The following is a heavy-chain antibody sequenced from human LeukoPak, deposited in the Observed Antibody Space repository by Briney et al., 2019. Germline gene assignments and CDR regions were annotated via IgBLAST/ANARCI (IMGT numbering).Heavy chain of an antibody. CDR1: GFTFSSYH. J-gene: IGHJ3*02. V-gene: IGHV3-21*01. CDR3: ARDSIRMVRGVISDNDAFDI. CDR2: ISSTSSYI. Sequence: GGSLRLSCAASGFTFSSYHMNWVRQAPGKGLEWVSFISSTSSYIYYADSVKGRFTISRDNAKNSLYLQMNSLRAEDTAVYYCARDSIRMVRGVISDNDAFDIWGQGTMVTVSS. D-gene: IGHD3-10*01.